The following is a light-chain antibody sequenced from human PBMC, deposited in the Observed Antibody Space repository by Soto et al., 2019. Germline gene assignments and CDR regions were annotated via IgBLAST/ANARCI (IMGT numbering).Light chain of an antibody. CDR2: EVS. CDR3: TSYSCTTTLV. CDR1: SEDVGGYNY. V-gene: IGLV2-14*01. J-gene: IGLJ1*01. Sequence: SALTQPASVSGSPGQSITISCSGTSEDVGGYNYVSWYQHHPGKAPKLMIYEVSNRPSGLSNRFSGSKSGNTASLTISGLQTEDEADYYCTSYSCTTTLVFANGPKVTV.